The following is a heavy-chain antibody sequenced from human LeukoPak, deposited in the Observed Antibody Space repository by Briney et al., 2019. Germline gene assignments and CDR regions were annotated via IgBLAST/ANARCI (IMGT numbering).Heavy chain of an antibody. CDR2: ISSSSSYI. V-gene: IGHV3-21*01. CDR1: GFTFSSYG. CDR3: ARGIAAAHPLAPFDY. J-gene: IGHJ4*02. Sequence: PGGSLRLSCAASGFTFSSYGMNWVRQAPGKGLEWVSSISSSSSYIYYADSVKGRFTISRDNAKNSLYLQMNSLRAEDTAVYYCARGIAAAHPLAPFDYWGQGTLVTVSS. D-gene: IGHD6-13*01.